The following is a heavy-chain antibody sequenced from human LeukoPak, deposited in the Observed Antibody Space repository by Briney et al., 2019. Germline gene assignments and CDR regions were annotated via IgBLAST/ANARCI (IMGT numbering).Heavy chain of an antibody. CDR1: GFTFDNHD. CDR2: ISYDGRNK. Sequence: GGSLRLSCAASGFTFDNHDMHWVRQAPGKGLEWVAGISYDGRNKYYADSVKGRFTISRDNSKNTLNLQMNSLRTEDTAVYYCAKPRDIDSWAFDVWGQGTMVTVS. CDR3: AKPRDIDSWAFDV. D-gene: IGHD2-15*01. V-gene: IGHV3-30*18. J-gene: IGHJ3*01.